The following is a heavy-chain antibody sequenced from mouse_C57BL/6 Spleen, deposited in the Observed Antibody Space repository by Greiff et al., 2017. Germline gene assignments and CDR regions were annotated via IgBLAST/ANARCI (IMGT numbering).Heavy chain of an antibody. J-gene: IGHJ2*01. D-gene: IGHD3-2*02. V-gene: IGHV14-4*01. CDR2: IDPGNGDT. CDR1: GFNIKDDY. CDR3: TRDSSGYY. Sequence: DVKLVESGAELVRPGASVKLSCTASGFNIKDDYMHWVKQRPEQGLEWIGWIDPGNGDTEYASKFQGKATITADTSSNTAYLQLSSLTSEDTAVYYCTRDSSGYYWGQGTTLTVSS.